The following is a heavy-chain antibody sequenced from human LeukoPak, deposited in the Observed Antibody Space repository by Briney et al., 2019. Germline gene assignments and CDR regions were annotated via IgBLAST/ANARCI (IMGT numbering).Heavy chain of an antibody. CDR1: GFTFSSYS. D-gene: IGHD6-19*01. J-gene: IGHJ5*02. CDR2: ITWDGGST. Sequence: PGGSLRLSCAASGFTFSSYSMNWVRQAPGQGLEWVSHITWDGGSTYYAGSVKGRFTISRDNSKNSLYLQMNSLGAEDTALYYCAKDIHIGHGSGWPESWGQGTLVTVSS. V-gene: IGHV3-43D*03. CDR3: AKDIHIGHGSGWPES.